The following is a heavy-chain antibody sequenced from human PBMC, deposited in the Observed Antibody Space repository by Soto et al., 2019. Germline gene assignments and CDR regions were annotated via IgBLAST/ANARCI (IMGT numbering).Heavy chain of an antibody. CDR1: GYTFTNYL. CDR3: ERMAAGSAIRY. CDR2: INADNGKT. V-gene: IGHV1-3*01. J-gene: IGHJ4*02. D-gene: IGHD5-12*01. Sequence: QVQFLQSGAEVKKPGASVKVSCKASGYTFTNYLVHWVRQAPGQRLEWMGWINADNGKTIYSQKFEGRLTFTRDTSASTAYMEVNSLRSEDTAVYYCERMAAGSAIRYWGQGTLVTVSS.